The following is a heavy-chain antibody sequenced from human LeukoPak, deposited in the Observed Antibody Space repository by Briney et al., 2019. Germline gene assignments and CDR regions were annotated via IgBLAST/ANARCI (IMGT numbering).Heavy chain of an antibody. Sequence: GGSLRLSCAASGFTFSSYWMHWVRQAPGKGLVWVSRINSDGSSTSYADSVKGRFTISRDNAKNTLYLQMNSLRAEDTAVYYCARKEYDFWSGYYNSGGRPFDYWGQGTLVTVSS. V-gene: IGHV3-74*01. CDR1: GFTFSSYW. CDR2: INSDGSST. J-gene: IGHJ4*02. CDR3: ARKEYDFWSGYYNSGGRPFDY. D-gene: IGHD3-3*01.